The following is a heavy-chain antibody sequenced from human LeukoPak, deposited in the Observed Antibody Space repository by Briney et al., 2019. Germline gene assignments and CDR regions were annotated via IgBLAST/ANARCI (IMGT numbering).Heavy chain of an antibody. V-gene: IGHV4-39*07. CDR1: GGSISSSSYY. CDR2: IYYSGST. Sequence: PSETLSLTCTVSGGSISSSSYYWGWIRQPPGKGLEWIGSIYYSGSTYYNPSLKSRVTISVDTSKNQFSLKLSSVTAADTAVYYCARLPYYYDSPGMDVWGQGTTVTVSS. D-gene: IGHD3-22*01. J-gene: IGHJ6*02. CDR3: ARLPYYYDSPGMDV.